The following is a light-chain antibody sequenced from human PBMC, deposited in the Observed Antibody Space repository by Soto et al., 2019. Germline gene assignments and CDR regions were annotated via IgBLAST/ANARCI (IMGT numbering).Light chain of an antibody. Sequence: EIVMTQSPATLSVSPGERATLSCRASQSVSSNLAWYQQKPGQAPRLLIYGASTRATGIPARFSGSGSGTEFTLIISRLQSEDFAVYDCQQYNNWTPWTFGQGTKVEIK. V-gene: IGKV3-15*01. CDR1: QSVSSN. CDR3: QQYNNWTPWT. CDR2: GAS. J-gene: IGKJ1*01.